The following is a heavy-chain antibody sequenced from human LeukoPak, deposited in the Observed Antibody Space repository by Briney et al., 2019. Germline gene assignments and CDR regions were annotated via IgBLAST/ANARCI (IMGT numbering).Heavy chain of an antibody. CDR3: ARGRVTGDIYYYYGMDV. J-gene: IGHJ6*02. D-gene: IGHD7-27*01. CDR2: IIPIFGIA. CDR1: GGTFSSYA. V-gene: IGHV1-69*04. Sequence: SVKVSCKASGGTFSSYAISWVRQAPGQGLEWMGRIIPIFGIANYAQKFQGRVTITADKSTSTAYMELSSLRSEDTAVYYCARGRVTGDIYYYYGMDVWGQGTTVTVSS.